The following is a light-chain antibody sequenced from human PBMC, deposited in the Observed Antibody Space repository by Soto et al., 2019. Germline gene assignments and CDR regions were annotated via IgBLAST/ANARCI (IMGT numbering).Light chain of an antibody. CDR1: QIVSTTY. V-gene: IGKV3-20*01. CDR2: GSS. J-gene: IGKJ2*01. Sequence: EIVLTQSPGTLSLSPGERATLSCSASQIVSTTYLAWYQQKPGQAPRLLIYGSSSRAPGIPDRFSGSGSGTDFTLTISRLEPEDFAVYFCQQYGTSPMYTFGQGTKLEI. CDR3: QQYGTSPMYT.